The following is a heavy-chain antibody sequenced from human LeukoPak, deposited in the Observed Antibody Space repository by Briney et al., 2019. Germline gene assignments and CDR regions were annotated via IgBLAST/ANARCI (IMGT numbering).Heavy chain of an antibody. CDR2: IYYSGST. Sequence: SETLSLTCTVSGASFNIYYWSWIRQPPGKGLEWIGYIYYSGSTTYNPSLNSRVTISVDTSKNKFSLKLSSVTAADTAVYYCARVPISTSARGYFDYWGQGTLVTVSS. CDR3: ARVPISTSARGYFDY. D-gene: IGHD3-10*01. J-gene: IGHJ4*02. CDR1: GASFNIYY. V-gene: IGHV4-59*01.